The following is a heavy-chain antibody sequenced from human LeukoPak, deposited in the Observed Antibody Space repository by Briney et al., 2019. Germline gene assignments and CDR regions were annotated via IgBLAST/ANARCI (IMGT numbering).Heavy chain of an antibody. CDR1: GFTFSNYY. V-gene: IGHV3-11*01. CDR3: ARVDFYYDSSGYVGEYFQH. Sequence: GGSLRLSCAASGFTFSNYYMSLIRQASGKGLEWLSYMSSSATNIQYADSVRGRFTISRDNAKNSLYLQMNRLRDEDTAVYYCARVDFYYDSSGYVGEYFQHWGQGTLVTVSS. J-gene: IGHJ1*01. CDR2: MSSSATNI. D-gene: IGHD3-22*01.